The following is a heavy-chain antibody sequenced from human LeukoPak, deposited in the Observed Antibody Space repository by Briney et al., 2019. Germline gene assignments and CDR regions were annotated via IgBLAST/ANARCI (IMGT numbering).Heavy chain of an antibody. D-gene: IGHD2-15*01. Sequence: ASVKVSCKASGYTFTGYYMHWVRQAPGQGLEWMGWINPNSGGTNYAQKFQGRVTMTRDTSISTAYMELSRLRSDDTAAYYCARVSRRGGSCYGYWGQGTLVTVSS. V-gene: IGHV1-2*02. J-gene: IGHJ4*02. CDR2: INPNSGGT. CDR3: ARVSRRGGSCYGY. CDR1: GYTFTGYY.